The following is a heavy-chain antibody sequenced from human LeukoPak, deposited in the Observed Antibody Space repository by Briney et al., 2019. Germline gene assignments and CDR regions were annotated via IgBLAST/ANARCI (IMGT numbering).Heavy chain of an antibody. CDR2: IYYSGTT. CDR1: GGSISSGDDY. J-gene: IGHJ4*02. D-gene: IGHD2-15*01. V-gene: IGHV4-30-4*01. CDR3: ARLVGYYSRGSCYHFDY. Sequence: SETLSLTCTVSGGSISSGDDYWSWIRQPPGKGLEWIGYIYYSGTTYYNPSLKSRASISVDTSKNQFSLKLSSVTAADTAVYFCARLVGYYSRGSCYHFDYWGQRSLVTVSS.